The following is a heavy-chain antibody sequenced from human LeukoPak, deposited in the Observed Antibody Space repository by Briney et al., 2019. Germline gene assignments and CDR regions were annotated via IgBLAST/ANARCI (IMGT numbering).Heavy chain of an antibody. Sequence: SGTLSLTCTVSGGSISSYYWSWIRQPPGKGLEWIGYIYYSGSTNYNPSLKSRVTISVDTSKNQFSLKLSSVTAADTAVYYCARHGYDYEFDYWGQGTLVTVSS. D-gene: IGHD3-22*01. CDR1: GGSISSYY. V-gene: IGHV4-59*08. J-gene: IGHJ4*02. CDR2: IYYSGST. CDR3: ARHGYDYEFDY.